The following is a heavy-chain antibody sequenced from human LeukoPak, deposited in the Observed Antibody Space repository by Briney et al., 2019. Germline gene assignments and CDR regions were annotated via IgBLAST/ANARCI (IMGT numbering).Heavy chain of an antibody. CDR1: GLTFSSYA. Sequence: GGSLRLSCAASGLTFSSYAMSWVRQAPGKGLEWVSAISGSGGSTYYADSVKGRFTISRDNSKNTLYLQMNSLRAEDTAVYYCAKDLSYGSGRPADYWGQGTLVTVSS. V-gene: IGHV3-23*01. CDR2: ISGSGGST. J-gene: IGHJ4*02. CDR3: AKDLSYGSGRPADY. D-gene: IGHD3-10*01.